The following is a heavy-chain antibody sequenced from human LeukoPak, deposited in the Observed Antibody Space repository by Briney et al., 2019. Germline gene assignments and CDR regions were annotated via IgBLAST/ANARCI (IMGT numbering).Heavy chain of an antibody. CDR2: IYSGGST. CDR1: GFSVSSNY. Sequence: PGGSLRLSCAASGFSVSSNYMSWVRQAPGKGLEWVSVIYSGGSTHYAGSVKGRFTISRDNSKNTLYLQMNSLRAEHSAVYYWARAPSGYGWGFDYGGQGTLVTVSS. J-gene: IGHJ4*02. CDR3: ARAPSGYGWGFDY. V-gene: IGHV3-66*01. D-gene: IGHD5-12*01.